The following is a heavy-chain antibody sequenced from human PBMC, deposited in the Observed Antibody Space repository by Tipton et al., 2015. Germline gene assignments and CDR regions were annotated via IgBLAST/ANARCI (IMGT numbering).Heavy chain of an antibody. V-gene: IGHV3-23*01. J-gene: IGHJ6*02. Sequence: SLRLSCAASGFSVRSNDMNWVRQAPGRGLEWVSTISGSGGSTYYADSVKGRFTISRDNSNNTLYLHMHSLRAEDTAVYYCAKDKSTAWPYYYGMDVWGQGTTVTVSS. CDR1: GFSVRSND. CDR2: ISGSGGST. CDR3: AKDKSTAWPYYYGMDV.